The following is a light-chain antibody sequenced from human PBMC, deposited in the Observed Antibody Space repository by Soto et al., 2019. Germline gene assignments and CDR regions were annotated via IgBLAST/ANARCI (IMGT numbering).Light chain of an antibody. V-gene: IGLV2-18*01. J-gene: IGLJ1*01. CDR3: SLYTSENTYV. CDR1: STDFVSYNR. CDR2: EAS. Sequence: LTQPPSVSWSPGQSVTISCTGTSTDFVSYNRVSWYQQPPGTAPKLIIYEASNRPSGVPDRFSGSKSGNTASLTISGLPAADEVDYYCSLYTSENTYVFGTGTKATVL.